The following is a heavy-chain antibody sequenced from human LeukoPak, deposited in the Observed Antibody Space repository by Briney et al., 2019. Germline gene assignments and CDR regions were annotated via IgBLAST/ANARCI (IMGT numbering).Heavy chain of an antibody. Sequence: SETLSLTCTVSGGSISSYYWSWIRQPPGKGLEWIGYIYYSGSTNYNPSLKSRVSISVDTSKNQFSLKLSSVTAADTAVCYCAGSGIYYDSSGYDFDYWGQGTLVTVSS. CDR3: AGSGIYYDSSGYDFDY. CDR1: GGSISSYY. J-gene: IGHJ4*02. D-gene: IGHD3-22*01. CDR2: IYYSGST. V-gene: IGHV4-59*01.